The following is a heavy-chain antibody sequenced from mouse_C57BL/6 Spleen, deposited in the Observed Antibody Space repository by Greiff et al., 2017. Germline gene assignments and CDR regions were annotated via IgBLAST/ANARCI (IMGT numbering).Heavy chain of an antibody. Sequence: EVHLVESGPGLVKPSQSLSLTCSVTGYSITSGYYWNWIRQFPGNKLEWMGYISYDGSNNYNPSLKNRISITRDTSKNQFFLKLNSVTTEDTATYYCARELLRSYAMDYWGQGTSVTVSS. CDR3: ARELLRSYAMDY. J-gene: IGHJ4*01. CDR1: GYSITSGYY. D-gene: IGHD1-1*01. CDR2: ISYDGSN. V-gene: IGHV3-6*01.